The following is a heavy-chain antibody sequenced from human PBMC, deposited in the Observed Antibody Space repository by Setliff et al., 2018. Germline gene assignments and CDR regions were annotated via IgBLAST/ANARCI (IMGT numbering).Heavy chain of an antibody. J-gene: IGHJ4*02. Sequence: GSLRLSCAASGFTFSTYSMHWVRQAPGKGLEWVAVIWGDGGTKYHADSVKGRFTIPRDNSKNTLYLQMNSLRPEDTAVYYCARTCSGSGCYAGLESWGQGTPVTVSS. D-gene: IGHD2-15*01. CDR2: IWGDGGTK. CDR3: ARTCSGSGCYAGLES. CDR1: GFTFSTYS. V-gene: IGHV3-33*08.